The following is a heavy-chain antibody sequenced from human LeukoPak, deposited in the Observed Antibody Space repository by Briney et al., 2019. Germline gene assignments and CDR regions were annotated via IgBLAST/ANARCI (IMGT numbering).Heavy chain of an antibody. CDR3: AKALSNRITMIVVSG. J-gene: IGHJ4*02. CDR2: ISGSGGST. D-gene: IGHD3-22*01. Sequence: GGSLRLSCAASGFTFSSYAMSWVRQAPGKGLEWVSAISGSGGSTYYADSVKGQFTISRDNSKNTLYLQMNSLRAEDTAVYYCAKALSNRITMIVVSGWGQGTLVTVSS. CDR1: GFTFSSYA. V-gene: IGHV3-23*01.